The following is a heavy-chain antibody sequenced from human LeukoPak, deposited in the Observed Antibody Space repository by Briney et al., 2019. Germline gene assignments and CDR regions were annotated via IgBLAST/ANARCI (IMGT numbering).Heavy chain of an antibody. V-gene: IGHV6-1*01. D-gene: IGHD6-19*01. CDR1: GDSVSSNNGA. CDR2: TYYRSKWYS. J-gene: IGHJ4*02. Sequence: SQTLSVTCGISGDSVSSNNGAWNWIRQSPSRGLEWLGRTYYRSKWYSDYAASVQGRITINADTSKNQSSLQLYSVTPEDTAVYYCARDLGTSGWHTFDYWGQGTLVTVSS. CDR3: ARDLGTSGWHTFDY.